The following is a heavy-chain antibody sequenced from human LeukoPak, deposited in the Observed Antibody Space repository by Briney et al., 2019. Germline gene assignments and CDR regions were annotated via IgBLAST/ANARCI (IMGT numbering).Heavy chain of an antibody. V-gene: IGHV3-23*01. Sequence: PGGSLRLSCAASGFTFSNYAMTWVRQAPGKGLEWVSAISGSGTSTYYADSVKGRFTISGDNSKNTLYLQMNSLRAEDTAVYYCARANSVTYSYYFDFRGQGTLVTVSS. D-gene: IGHD1-26*01. CDR2: ISGSGTST. CDR1: GFTFSNYA. J-gene: IGHJ4*02. CDR3: ARANSVTYSYYFDF.